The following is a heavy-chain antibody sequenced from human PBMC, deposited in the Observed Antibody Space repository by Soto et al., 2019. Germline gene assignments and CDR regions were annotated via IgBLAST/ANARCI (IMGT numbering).Heavy chain of an antibody. CDR2: ISGSGGST. V-gene: IGHV3-23*01. CDR1: GFTFSSYA. J-gene: IGHJ5*02. CDR3: AKEFYDYIWGSYRFNWFVP. Sequence: EVQVLESGGGLVQPGGSLRLSCAASGFTFSSYAMSWVRQAPGKGLEWVSAISGSGGSTYYADSVKGRFTISRDNSKNTLYLQMNSLRAEDTAVYYCAKEFYDYIWGSYRFNWFVPWGQGTLVTVSS. D-gene: IGHD3-16*02.